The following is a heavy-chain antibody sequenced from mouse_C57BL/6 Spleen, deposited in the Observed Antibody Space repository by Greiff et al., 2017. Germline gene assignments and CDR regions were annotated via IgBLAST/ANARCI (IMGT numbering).Heavy chain of an antibody. J-gene: IGHJ3*01. CDR2: IDPEDGDT. CDR3: TTTTVVAAEGY. Sequence: VQLQQSGAELMRPGASVKLSCTASGFTIKDYYMHWVKQRPEQGLEWIGRIDPEDGDTEYATKFQGKATMTADTSSNTAYLQLSSLTSEDTAIYYCTTTTVVAAEGYWGQGTLVTVSA. V-gene: IGHV14-1*01. CDR1: GFTIKDYY. D-gene: IGHD1-1*01.